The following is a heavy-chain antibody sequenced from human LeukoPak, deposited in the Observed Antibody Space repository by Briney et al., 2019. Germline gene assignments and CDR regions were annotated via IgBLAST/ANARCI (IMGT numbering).Heavy chain of an antibody. CDR3: TTDYGGNSGVSG. J-gene: IGHJ4*02. D-gene: IGHD4-23*01. CDR2: IRSKAYGGTT. CDR1: GFTFGDYA. Sequence: GGSLRLSCTASGFTFGDYAMSWFRQAPGKGLEWVGFIRSKAYGGTTEYAASVKGRFTISRDDSKSIAYLQMNSLKTKDTAVYYCTTDYGGNSGVSGWGQGTLVTVSS. V-gene: IGHV3-49*03.